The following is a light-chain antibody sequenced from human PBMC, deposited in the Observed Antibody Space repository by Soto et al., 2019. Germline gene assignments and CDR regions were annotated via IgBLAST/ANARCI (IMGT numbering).Light chain of an antibody. V-gene: IGKV1-5*01. CDR1: LSMRHY. CDR2: GAS. J-gene: IGKJ1*01. Sequence: DIQMTQSPPTLSASVGDRVTITCRTSLSMRHYLAGYQQMPGKDPKLLIYGASTLHSGVTSRFSGSGSGTEFTLTISSLQPDDFGSYFCQHHNSYSQTFGQGTKVEIK. CDR3: QHHNSYSQT.